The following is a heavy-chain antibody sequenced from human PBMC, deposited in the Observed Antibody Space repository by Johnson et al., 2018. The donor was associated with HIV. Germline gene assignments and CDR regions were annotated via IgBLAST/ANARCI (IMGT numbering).Heavy chain of an antibody. CDR2: ISYDGSNK. J-gene: IGHJ3*02. D-gene: IGHD7-27*01. CDR1: GFTLSSYG. CDR3: AKGAVEWGQLGGDGCVI. Sequence: QVQLVESGGGVVQPGRSLRLSCAASGFTLSSYGMHWVRQAPGKGLEWVAVISYDGSNKYYADPVKGQFTISRDNRKNSLYLQMNSLVIEDTALYYCAKGAVEWGQLGGDGCVIWGRGTMVIVSS. V-gene: IGHV3-30*18.